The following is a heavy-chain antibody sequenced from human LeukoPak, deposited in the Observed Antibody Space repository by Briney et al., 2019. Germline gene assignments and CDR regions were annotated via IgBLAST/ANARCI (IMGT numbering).Heavy chain of an antibody. CDR3: ARDYDSSVYLGGLLDY. D-gene: IGHD3-22*01. CDR1: GFTFSSYS. Sequence: PGRSLRLSCAASGFTFSSYSMNWVRQAPGKGLEWVSYISSSSSYIYYADSVKGRFTISRDNAKNSLYLQMNSLRAEDTAVYYCARDYDSSVYLGGLLDYWGKEPLVTVS. V-gene: IGHV3-21*05. J-gene: IGHJ4*02. CDR2: ISSSSSYI.